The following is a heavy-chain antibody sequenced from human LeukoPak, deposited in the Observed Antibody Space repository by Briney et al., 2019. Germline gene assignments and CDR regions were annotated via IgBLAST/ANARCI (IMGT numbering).Heavy chain of an antibody. V-gene: IGHV1-69*05. Sequence: GASVKVSCKASGGTFSSYAISWVRQAPGQGLEWMGRIIPIFGTANYAQKFQGRVTITTDESTSTAYMELGSLRSEDTAVYYWAGPRYAYYYDSSGYYELDYWGQGTLVTVSS. CDR3: AGPRYAYYYDSSGYYELDY. J-gene: IGHJ4*02. D-gene: IGHD3-22*01. CDR1: GGTFSSYA. CDR2: IIPIFGTA.